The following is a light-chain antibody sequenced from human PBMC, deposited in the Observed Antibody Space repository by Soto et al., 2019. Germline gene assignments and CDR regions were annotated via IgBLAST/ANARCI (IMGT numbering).Light chain of an antibody. J-gene: IGKJ1*01. CDR2: NAS. CDR3: HKGYFYWT. CDR1: QTISNW. Sequence: DIQMTQSPSTLPASVGDRVTITCRASQTISNWLAWYQQKPGKVPKLLIYNASSLESGVPSRFSGSGSGTEFTITISHLHPDDVSNYYCHKGYFYWTFGQGTKLEIK. V-gene: IGKV1-5*03.